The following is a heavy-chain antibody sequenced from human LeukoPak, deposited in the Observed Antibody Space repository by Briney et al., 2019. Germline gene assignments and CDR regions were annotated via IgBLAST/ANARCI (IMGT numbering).Heavy chain of an antibody. CDR1: GITFSNYA. CDR2: ISGSGEST. CDR3: AKTSLSLPSVAGMPSYFDF. Sequence: PGGPLRLSCAASGITFSNYAMSWVRQAPGKGLEWVSAISGSGESTYYADSVKGRFTISRANSKNTLYVQLNSLRAEDTAVYYCAKTSLSLPSVAGMPSYFDFWGQGTLVTVSS. J-gene: IGHJ4*02. V-gene: IGHV3-23*01. D-gene: IGHD6-19*01.